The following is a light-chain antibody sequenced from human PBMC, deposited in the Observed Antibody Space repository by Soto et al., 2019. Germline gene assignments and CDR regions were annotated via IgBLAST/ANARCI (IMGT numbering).Light chain of an antibody. Sequence: QSVLNQPPSASGSPGQSVTISCTGTSSDVGGYNYVSWYQQHPGKAPKIIIYEVNKRAPGVPDRFWGSKSGNTASLTISGLQAEDEAEYHCCSYAGTYYVFGTGTKVTVL. J-gene: IGLJ1*01. CDR1: SSDVGGYNY. CDR2: EVN. CDR3: CSYAGTYYV. V-gene: IGLV2-8*01.